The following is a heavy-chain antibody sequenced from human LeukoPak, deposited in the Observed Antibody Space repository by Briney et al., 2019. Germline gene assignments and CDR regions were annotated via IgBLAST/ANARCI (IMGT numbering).Heavy chain of an antibody. CDR2: ISAYNGNT. Sequence: ASVKVSCKASGYTFTSYGISWLRQAPGQGLEWMGWISAYNGNTNYAQKLQGRVTMTTDTSTSTAYMELRSLRSDDTAVYYCARDREYYYDSRLDYWGQGTLVTVSS. CDR3: ARDREYYYDSRLDY. D-gene: IGHD3-22*01. V-gene: IGHV1-18*01. CDR1: GYTFTSYG. J-gene: IGHJ4*02.